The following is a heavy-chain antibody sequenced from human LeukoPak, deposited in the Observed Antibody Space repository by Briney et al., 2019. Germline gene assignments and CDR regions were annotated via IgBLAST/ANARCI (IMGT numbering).Heavy chain of an antibody. Sequence: PGGSLRLSCAASGFTFSSYAMHWVRQAPGKGLEWVAVISYDGSNKYYADSVKGRFTISRDNSKNTLYLQMNSLRAEDTAVYYCGRDPSRYAFDIWAKGQWSPSLQ. CDR3: GRDPSRYAFDI. CDR1: GFTFSSYA. CDR2: ISYDGSNK. J-gene: IGHJ3*02. V-gene: IGHV3-30-3*01.